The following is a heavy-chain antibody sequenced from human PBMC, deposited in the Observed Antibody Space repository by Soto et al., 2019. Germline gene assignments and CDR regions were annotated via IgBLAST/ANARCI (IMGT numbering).Heavy chain of an antibody. J-gene: IGHJ4*02. CDR1: GFTFSNYA. CDR3: AKYGTGSITTRLDY. D-gene: IGHD3-9*01. Sequence: GGSLRLSCEPSGFTFSNYAMSWVRQAPGKGLYWVSGIGPGGAGIHYGVSVRGRCTISRDNSKNTLYLDMSRLTTEDTAVYFCAKYGTGSITTRLDYWGPGILVTVSS. CDR2: IGPGGAGI. V-gene: IGHV3-23*01.